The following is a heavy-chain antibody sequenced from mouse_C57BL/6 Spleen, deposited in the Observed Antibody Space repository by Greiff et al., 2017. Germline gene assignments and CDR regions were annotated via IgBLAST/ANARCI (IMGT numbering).Heavy chain of an antibody. CDR2: IYPGDGDT. V-gene: IGHV1-82*01. CDR1: GYAFSSSG. D-gene: IGHD2-5*01. J-gene: IGHJ2*01. CDR3: ERGGGRYSNYVDF. Sequence: VQLQQSGPELVKPGASVKISCKASGYAFSSSGMNWVKQRPGKGLEWIGRIYPGDGDTNYNGKFKGKATLTAYKASSTAYMQLSSLTSEDAEVYSCERGGGRYSNYVDFWGQGTTLTASS.